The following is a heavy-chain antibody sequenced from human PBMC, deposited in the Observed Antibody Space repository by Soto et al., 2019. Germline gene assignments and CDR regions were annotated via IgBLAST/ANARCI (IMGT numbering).Heavy chain of an antibody. CDR3: ARAGYFSSSCCYARNTCCYYCMDV. Sequence: DVRRIIKKKRKGLEGVSYISSSGSTIYYADSVKGRFTISRDNAKNSLYLQMNSLRAEDTAVYYFARAGYFSSSCCYARNTCCYYCMDVWGKGTMVTVSS. J-gene: IGHJ6*04. V-gene: IGHV3-11*01. CDR2: ISSSGSTI. D-gene: IGHD2-2*01. CDR1: D.